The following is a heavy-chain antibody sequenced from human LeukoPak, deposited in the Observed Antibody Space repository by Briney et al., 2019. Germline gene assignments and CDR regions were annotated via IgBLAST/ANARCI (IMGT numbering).Heavy chain of an antibody. D-gene: IGHD6-13*01. V-gene: IGHV4-59*01. J-gene: IGHJ4*02. CDR1: GGSISSYY. CDR2: IYYSGST. Sequence: SETLSLTCTVSGGSISSYYWRWIRQPPGKGLEWIGYIYYSGSTNYNPSLKSRVTISVDTSKNQFSLKLSSVTAADTAVYYCARESSWYYFDYWGQGALVTVSS. CDR3: ARESSWYYFDY.